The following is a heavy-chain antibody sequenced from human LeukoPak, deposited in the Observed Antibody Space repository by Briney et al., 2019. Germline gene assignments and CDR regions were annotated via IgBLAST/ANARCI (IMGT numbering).Heavy chain of an antibody. CDR1: GYTFTNYG. Sequence: ASVKVSCKASGYTFTNYGISWVRQAPGKGLEWMGWISTYAGKTHCTQKVQDRVTMTRDTSTSTTYTELRSLRSDDTAVYYCARFYYYGSGNAWYFYGMDVWGQGTTVTVSS. CDR2: ISTYAGKT. V-gene: IGHV1-18*01. CDR3: ARFYYYGSGNAWYFYGMDV. J-gene: IGHJ6*02. D-gene: IGHD3-10*01.